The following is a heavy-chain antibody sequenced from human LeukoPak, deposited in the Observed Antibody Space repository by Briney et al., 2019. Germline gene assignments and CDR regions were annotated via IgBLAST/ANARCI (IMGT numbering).Heavy chain of an antibody. Sequence: QPGRSLRLSCAASGFTFDDYAMHWVRQAPGKGLEWVSGISWNSGSIGYAVSVKGRFTISRDNAKNSLYLQMNSLRAEDMALYYCAKDKAAYYDFWSGPQNFDIWGQGTMVTVSS. V-gene: IGHV3-9*03. CDR1: GFTFDDYA. J-gene: IGHJ3*02. D-gene: IGHD3-3*01. CDR3: AKDKAAYYDFWSGPQNFDI. CDR2: ISWNSGSI.